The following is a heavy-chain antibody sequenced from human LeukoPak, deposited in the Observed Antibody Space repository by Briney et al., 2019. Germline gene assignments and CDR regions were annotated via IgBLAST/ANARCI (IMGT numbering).Heavy chain of an antibody. D-gene: IGHD6-6*01. CDR1: GFTFSSYG. CDR2: IWYDGSSK. Sequence: GRSLRLSCAASGFTFSSYGMHWVRQAPGKGLEWVAVIWYDGSSKYYADSVKGRFTISRDNSKNTLYLQMNSLRAEDTAVYYCAGGESIAARQSGYAFDIWGQGTMVTVSS. CDR3: AGGESIAARQSGYAFDI. V-gene: IGHV3-33*01. J-gene: IGHJ3*02.